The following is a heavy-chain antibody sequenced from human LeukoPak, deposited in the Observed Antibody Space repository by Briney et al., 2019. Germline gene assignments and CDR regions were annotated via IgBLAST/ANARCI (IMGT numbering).Heavy chain of an antibody. Sequence: KPSETLSLTCAVYGGSFSGYYWSWIRQPPGKGLEWIGEINHSGSTNYNPSLKSRVTISVDTSKNQFSLKLSSVTAADTAVYYCASRYYDSSGYYHPGNYWGQGTLVTVS. CDR1: GGSFSGYY. D-gene: IGHD3-22*01. CDR3: ASRYYDSSGYYHPGNY. V-gene: IGHV4-34*01. CDR2: INHSGST. J-gene: IGHJ4*02.